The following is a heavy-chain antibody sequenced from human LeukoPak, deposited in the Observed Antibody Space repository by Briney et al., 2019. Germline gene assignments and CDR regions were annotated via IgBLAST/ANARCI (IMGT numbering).Heavy chain of an antibody. D-gene: IGHD6-19*01. CDR1: GFNFSSYW. J-gene: IGHJ4*02. V-gene: IGHV3-7*01. Sequence: GGSLRLSCAASGFNFSSYWMSWVRQAPGKGLEWVANIKPDGGEESYVDSVRGRFTISRDNAKNSLFLQMNSLRGEDTAVYSCVKGAGGGDYWGQGTLVTVSS. CDR3: VKGAGGGDY. CDR2: IKPDGGEE.